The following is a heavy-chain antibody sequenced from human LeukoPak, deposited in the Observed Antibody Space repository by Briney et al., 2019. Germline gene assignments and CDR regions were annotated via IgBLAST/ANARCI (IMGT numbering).Heavy chain of an antibody. CDR1: GFTFSSYS. Sequence: GGSLRLSCAASGFTFSSYSMNWVRQAPGKGLEWVSSISSSSSYVYYADSVKGRFTISRDNAKNSLYLQMNSLRAEDTAVYYCARDRPGYCTNGVCYAPLHYWGQGTLATVSS. J-gene: IGHJ4*02. CDR3: ARDRPGYCTNGVCYAPLHY. V-gene: IGHV3-21*01. CDR2: ISSSSSYV. D-gene: IGHD2-8*01.